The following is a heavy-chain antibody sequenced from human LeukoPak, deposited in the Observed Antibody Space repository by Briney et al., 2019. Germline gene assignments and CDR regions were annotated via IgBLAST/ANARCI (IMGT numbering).Heavy chain of an antibody. V-gene: IGHV4-59*01. CDR3: ARDRGYGYFDY. D-gene: IGHD5-18*01. Sequence: MPSETLSLTCTVSGGSISSYYWSWVRQPPGRGLEWIGYIYYSGSTNYNPSLKSRVTISVDTSKNQFSLKLRSVTAADTAVYYCARDRGYGYFDYWGQGTLVTVSS. CDR2: IYYSGST. CDR1: GGSISSYY. J-gene: IGHJ4*02.